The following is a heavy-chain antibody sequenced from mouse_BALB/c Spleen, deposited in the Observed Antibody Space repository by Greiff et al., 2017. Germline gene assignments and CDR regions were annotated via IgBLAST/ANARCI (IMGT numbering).Heavy chain of an antibody. V-gene: IGHV6-6*02. J-gene: IGHJ3*01. Sequence: DVKLVESGGGLVQPGGSMKLSCVASGFTFSNYWMNWVRQSPEKGLEWVAEIRLKSNNYATHYAESVKGRFTISRDDSKSSVYLQMNNLRAEDTGIYYCTRDAFAYWGQGTLVTVSA. CDR2: IRLKSNNYAT. CDR1: GFTFSNYW. CDR3: TRDAFAY.